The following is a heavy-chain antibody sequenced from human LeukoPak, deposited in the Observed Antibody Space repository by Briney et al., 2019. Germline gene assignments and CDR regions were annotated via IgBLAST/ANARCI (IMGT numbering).Heavy chain of an antibody. CDR3: ASLRLVDY. J-gene: IGHJ4*02. V-gene: IGHV1-2*02. Sequence: ASVKVSCKASGCTFTNYNMHWVRQAPGQGLEWMGWINPNSGDTSYAQKFQDRVTMTRDTSVTTAYMLVTCLIPHDTAVLYCASLRLVDYWGQGTLVTVSS. CDR1: GCTFTNYN. CDR2: INPNSGDT. D-gene: IGHD6-19*01.